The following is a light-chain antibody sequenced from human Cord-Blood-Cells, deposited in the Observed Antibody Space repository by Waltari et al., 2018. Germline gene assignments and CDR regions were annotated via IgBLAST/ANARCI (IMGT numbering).Light chain of an antibody. J-gene: IGKJ3*01. V-gene: IGKV1-33*01. Sequence: IQMTQSPSSLSASVGDRVTITCQASQDISNYLNWYQQKPGKDPKLLIYDASNLETGVPSRFSGSGSGTDFTFTISSLQPEDIATYYCQQYDNLPFTFGPGTKVDIK. CDR2: DAS. CDR1: QDISNY. CDR3: QQYDNLPFT.